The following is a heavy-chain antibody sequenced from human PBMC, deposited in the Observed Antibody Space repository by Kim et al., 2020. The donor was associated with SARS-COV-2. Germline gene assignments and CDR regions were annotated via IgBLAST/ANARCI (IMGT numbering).Heavy chain of an antibody. CDR1: GFTFDDYA. CDR2: ISWNSGSI. D-gene: IGHD3-10*01. CDR3: AKDEITMVRGVSLRGMDV. J-gene: IGHJ6*02. Sequence: GGSLRLSCAASGFTFDDYAMHWVRQAPGKGLEWVSGISWNSGSIGYADSVKGRFTISRDNAKNSLYLQMNSLRAEDTALYYCAKDEITMVRGVSLRGMDVWGQGTTVTVSS. V-gene: IGHV3-9*01.